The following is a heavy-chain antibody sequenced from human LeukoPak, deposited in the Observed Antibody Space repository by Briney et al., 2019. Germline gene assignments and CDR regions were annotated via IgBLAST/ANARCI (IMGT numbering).Heavy chain of an antibody. CDR2: ISGYNGNT. Sequence: ASVKVSCKASGYTFTRYGISWVRQAPGHGLKWMGWISGYNGNTKYAQKFQGRVTMTTDTSTSTAYMELRSLRSDDTAVYYCARGSLSVPVTPFDEWGQGTLVTVSS. CDR3: ARGSLSVPVTPFDE. D-gene: IGHD6-19*01. J-gene: IGHJ4*02. CDR1: GYTFTRYG. V-gene: IGHV1-18*01.